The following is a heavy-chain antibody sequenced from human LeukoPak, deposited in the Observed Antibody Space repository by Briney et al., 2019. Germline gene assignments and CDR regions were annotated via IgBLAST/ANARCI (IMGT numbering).Heavy chain of an antibody. CDR2: IYYSGST. V-gene: IGHV4-59*01. Sequence: SETLSLTCTVSGGSISSYYWSWIRQPPGKGLEWIGYIYYSGSTNYNPSLKSRVTISVDTSKNQFSLKLSSVTAADTAVYYGARYPLWFGELSAFDIWGQGTMVTVSS. J-gene: IGHJ3*02. CDR3: ARYPLWFGELSAFDI. CDR1: GGSISSYY. D-gene: IGHD3-10*01.